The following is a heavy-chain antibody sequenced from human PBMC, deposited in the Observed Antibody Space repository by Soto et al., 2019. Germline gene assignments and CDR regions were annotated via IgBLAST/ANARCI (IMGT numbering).Heavy chain of an antibody. V-gene: IGHV4-30-4*01. Sequence: SETLSLTCTVSGGTIRSGDYYWSWIRQPPGKGLEWIGYIYYSGSTYYNPSLKSRVTISVDTSKNQFSLKLSSVTAADTAVYYCARYTLNSEYGMDVWGQGTTVTSP. CDR3: ARYTLNSEYGMDV. D-gene: IGHD2-2*02. J-gene: IGHJ6*02. CDR1: GGTIRSGDYY. CDR2: IYYSGST.